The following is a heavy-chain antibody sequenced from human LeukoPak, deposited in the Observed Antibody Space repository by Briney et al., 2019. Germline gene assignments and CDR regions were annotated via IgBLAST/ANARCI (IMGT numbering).Heavy chain of an antibody. J-gene: IGHJ4*02. Sequence: GGSLRLSCAASGFSVSSTYMNWVRQAPGKGLEWVSIIYRDGSTYYADYVRGRFTISRDNSKNTLYLQMNSLRVEDTAVYYCARGNSSSWYGPSYYWGQGTLVTVSS. D-gene: IGHD6-13*01. CDR2: IYRDGST. CDR1: GFSVSSTY. V-gene: IGHV3-53*01. CDR3: ARGNSSSWYGPSYY.